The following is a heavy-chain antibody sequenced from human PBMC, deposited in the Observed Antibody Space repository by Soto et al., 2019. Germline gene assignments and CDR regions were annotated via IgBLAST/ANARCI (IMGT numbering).Heavy chain of an antibody. CDR3: ARRYAGNFDY. Sequence: QVQLQESGPGLVKPSETLSLTCTVSGGSISSYYWSWIRQPPGKGLEWIGYIYYSGSTNYNPSLKSRVAISVDTSKNQCDLKLSSVTAADTAVYYCARRYAGNFDYWGKGNMVAVSS. CDR2: IYYSGST. J-gene: IGHJ4*02. V-gene: IGHV4-59*01. D-gene: IGHD2-8*01. CDR1: GGSISSYY.